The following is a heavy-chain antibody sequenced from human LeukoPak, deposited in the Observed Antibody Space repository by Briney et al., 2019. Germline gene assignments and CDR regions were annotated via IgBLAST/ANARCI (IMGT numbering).Heavy chain of an antibody. J-gene: IGHJ4*02. D-gene: IGHD3-22*01. CDR3: ARGDSSGYQRNTKLDY. CDR1: GFTLSSYD. CDR2: IGTAGDT. Sequence: GGSLRLSCAASGFTLSSYDMHWVSQTTGKGLEWVSAIGTAGDTYYTGSVKGRFTLSRENAKNSLYLQMNSLRAGDTAVYYCARGDSSGYQRNTKLDYWGQGTLVTVSS. V-gene: IGHV3-13*04.